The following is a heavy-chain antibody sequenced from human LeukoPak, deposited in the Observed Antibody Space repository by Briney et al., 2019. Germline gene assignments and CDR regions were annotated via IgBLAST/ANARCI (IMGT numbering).Heavy chain of an antibody. CDR3: ARADTAMDRWIDY. J-gene: IGHJ4*02. D-gene: IGHD5-18*01. V-gene: IGHV4-39*07. CDR2: IYYSGST. Sequence: SETLSLTCTVSGGSISSSSYYWGWIRQPPGKGLEWIGSIYYSGSTYYNPSLKSRVTISVDTSKNQFSLKLSSVTAADTAVYYCARADTAMDRWIDYWGQGTLVTVSS. CDR1: GGSISSSSYY.